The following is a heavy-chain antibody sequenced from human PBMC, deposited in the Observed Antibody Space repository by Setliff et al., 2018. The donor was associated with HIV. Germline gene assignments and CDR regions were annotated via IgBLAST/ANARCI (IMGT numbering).Heavy chain of an antibody. CDR3: ASDSPAARFEELEDHYYYFMDV. J-gene: IGHJ6*03. D-gene: IGHD3-10*01. CDR1: GGTLNSET. Sequence: SVKVSCKASGGTLNSETLSWVRQAPGKGLEWMGGIVPVFGRTNYAQKFQGRVTITADQSTTTSYLQLNSLRFEDTAIYYCASDSPAARFEELEDHYYYFMDVWGKGTTVTVSS. V-gene: IGHV1-69*13. CDR2: IVPVFGRT.